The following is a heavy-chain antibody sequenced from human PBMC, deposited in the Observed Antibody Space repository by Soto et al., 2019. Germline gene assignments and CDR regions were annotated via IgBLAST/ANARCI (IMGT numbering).Heavy chain of an antibody. CDR3: ARHSGASKLGRGMDV. J-gene: IGHJ6*02. Sequence: GESLKISCKGSGYSFTSYWISWVRQTPGKGLEWMGRIDPSDSYTNYSPSFQGHVTISADKSISTAYLQWSSLKASDTAMYYCARHSGASKLGRGMDVWGQGXTVTVSS. V-gene: IGHV5-10-1*01. CDR1: GYSFTSYW. CDR2: IDPSDSYT. D-gene: IGHD6-6*01.